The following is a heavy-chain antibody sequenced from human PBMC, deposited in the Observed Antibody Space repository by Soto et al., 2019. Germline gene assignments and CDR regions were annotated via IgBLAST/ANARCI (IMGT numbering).Heavy chain of an antibody. J-gene: IGHJ5*02. CDR3: AREPLGGGKCYVTYLDP. V-gene: IGHV1-3*04. CDR1: GYTFTSYP. CDR2: INIGNGNT. Sequence: ASVKVSCKSSGYTFTSYPIHWVRQDPGQGLEWMGWINIGNGNTQSSQNFQGRVTITRDTSATTAYMELSSLRSEDTAVYYCAREPLGGGKCYVTYLDPWGQGTLVTVS. D-gene: IGHD2-21*01.